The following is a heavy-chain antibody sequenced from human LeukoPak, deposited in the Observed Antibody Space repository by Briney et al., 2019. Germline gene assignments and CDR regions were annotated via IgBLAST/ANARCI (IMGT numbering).Heavy chain of an antibody. CDR1: GYTFTSYD. Sequence: ASVKVSCKASGYTFTSYDINWVRQATGQGLEWMRWMNPNSGNTGYAQKFQGRVTMTRNTSISTAYMELSSLRSEDTAVYYCARGRDARAISYYYYYMDVWGKGTTVTVSS. CDR3: ARGRDARAISYYYYYMDV. CDR2: MNPNSGNT. V-gene: IGHV1-8*01. J-gene: IGHJ6*03. D-gene: IGHD2-2*01.